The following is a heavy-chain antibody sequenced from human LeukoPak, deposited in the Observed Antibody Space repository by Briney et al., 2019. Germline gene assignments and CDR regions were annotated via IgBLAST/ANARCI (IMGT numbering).Heavy chain of an antibody. V-gene: IGHV4-59*08. D-gene: IGHD3-10*01. CDR1: GGSISSYY. CDR3: ARHGLPPLWFGELLLSSYFDY. J-gene: IGHJ4*02. CDR2: IYYSGST. Sequence: PSETLCLTCTVSGGSISSYYWSWIRQPPGKGLEWIGYIYYSGSTNYNPSLKSRVTISVDTSKNQFSLKLSSVTAADTAVYYCARHGLPPLWFGELLLSSYFDYWGQGTLVTVSS.